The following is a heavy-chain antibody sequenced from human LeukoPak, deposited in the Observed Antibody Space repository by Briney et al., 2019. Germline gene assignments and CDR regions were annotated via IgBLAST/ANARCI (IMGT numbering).Heavy chain of an antibody. Sequence: ASVKVSCKASGGTFISYAISWVRQAPGQGLEWMGGIIPIFGTANYAQKFQGRVTITADESTSTAYMELSSLRSEDTAVYYCAVSIAVAGPLDYWGQGTLVTVS. CDR2: IIPIFGTA. CDR1: GGTFISYA. CDR3: AVSIAVAGPLDY. J-gene: IGHJ4*02. D-gene: IGHD6-19*01. V-gene: IGHV1-69*13.